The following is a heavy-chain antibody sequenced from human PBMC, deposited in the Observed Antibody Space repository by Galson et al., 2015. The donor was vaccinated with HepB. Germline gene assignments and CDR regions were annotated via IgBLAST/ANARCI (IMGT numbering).Heavy chain of an antibody. D-gene: IGHD3-10*01. CDR1: GYTFTGYY. CDR2: INPNSGGT. CDR3: ARRITMVQGVMHHYYYMDV. Sequence: SVKVSCKASGYTFTGYYMHWVRQAPGQGLEWMGRINPNSGGTNYAQKFQGRVTMTRDTSISTAYMELSSLRSEDTAVYYCARRITMVQGVMHHYYYMDVWGKGTTVTVSS. V-gene: IGHV1-2*06. J-gene: IGHJ6*03.